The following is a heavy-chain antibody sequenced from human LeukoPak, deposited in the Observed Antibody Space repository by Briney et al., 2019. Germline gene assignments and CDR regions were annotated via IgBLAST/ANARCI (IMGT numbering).Heavy chain of an antibody. CDR2: ISGYNGNT. Sequence: ASVKVSCKASGYTFSNYGITWVRQAPGQGLEWMGWISGYNGNTSYAQKFQGRVTMTTETSTSTAYMELRSLRSDDTAVYYCARTCSGSSCYVIYWGQGTLLTASS. CDR3: ARTCSGSSCYVIY. V-gene: IGHV1-18*01. D-gene: IGHD2-2*01. J-gene: IGHJ4*02. CDR1: GYTFSNYG.